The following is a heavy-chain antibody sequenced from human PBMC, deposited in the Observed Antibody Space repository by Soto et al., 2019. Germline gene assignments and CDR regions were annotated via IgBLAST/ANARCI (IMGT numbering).Heavy chain of an antibody. J-gene: IGHJ4*02. V-gene: IGHV5-51*01. D-gene: IGHD6-6*01. CDR2: IYPGDSDT. CDR3: ARSLSTYSSSFDY. CDR1: GYSFTSDW. Sequence: PGESLKISCKGSGYSFTSDWIGWVRQMPGKGLEWMGIIYPGDSDTRYSPSFQGQVTISADKSISTAYLQWSSLKASDTAMYYCARSLSTYSSSFDYWGRGTLVTVSS.